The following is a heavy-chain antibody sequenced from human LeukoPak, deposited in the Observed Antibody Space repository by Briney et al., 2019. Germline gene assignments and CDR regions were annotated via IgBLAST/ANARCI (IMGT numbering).Heavy chain of an antibody. CDR3: TTPFLVVTAIYY. V-gene: IGHV3-15*01. Sequence: GGSLRLSCAASGFTFSNAWMSWVRQAPGKGLEWVGRIKSKTDGGTTDYAAPVKGRFTISRDDSKNTLYLQMNSLKTEDTAVYYCTTPFLVVTAIYYWGQGTLVTVSS. CDR1: GFTFSNAW. J-gene: IGHJ4*02. CDR2: IKSKTDGGTT. D-gene: IGHD2-21*02.